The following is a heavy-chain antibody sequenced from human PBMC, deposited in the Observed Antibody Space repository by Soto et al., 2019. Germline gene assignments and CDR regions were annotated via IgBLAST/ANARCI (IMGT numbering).Heavy chain of an antibody. CDR3: ATDPDPIHCASTSCYNAHYYGLDV. V-gene: IGHV3-15*07. CDR2: INSDGGTT. J-gene: IGHJ6*02. CDR1: GFTFSRYW. Sequence: GGSLRLSCAASGFTFSRYWMHWVRQAPGRGLVWGSRINSDGGTTDYAAPVKGRFTISRDDSKNTLYLQMNGLKSEDTAVYYCATDPDPIHCASTSCYNAHYYGLDVWGQGTTVTVSS. D-gene: IGHD2-2*02.